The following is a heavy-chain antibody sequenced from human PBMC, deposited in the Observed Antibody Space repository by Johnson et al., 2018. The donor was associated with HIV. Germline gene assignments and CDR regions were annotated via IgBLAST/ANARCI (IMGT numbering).Heavy chain of an antibody. CDR2: ISWNSGSI. J-gene: IGHJ3*02. Sequence: QLVESGGGLVQPGRSLRLSCAASGFTFDDYAMHWVRQAPGKGLEWVSGISWNSGSIGYADSVKGRFSISRDNAKNSLYLQMNSLRAEDTAVYYCAKPQTGIAVAAHFAFDIWGQGTMVTVSS. CDR3: AKPQTGIAVAAHFAFDI. D-gene: IGHD6-19*01. V-gene: IGHV3-9*01. CDR1: GFTFDDYA.